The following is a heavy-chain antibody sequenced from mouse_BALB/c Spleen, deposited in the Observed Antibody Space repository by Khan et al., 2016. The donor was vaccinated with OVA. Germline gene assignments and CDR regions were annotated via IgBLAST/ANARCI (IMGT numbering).Heavy chain of an antibody. V-gene: IGHV2-9*02. Sequence: QVQLKESGPGLVAPSQSLSITCTVSGFSFTSYGVHWIRQPPGKGLEWLGVIWTGGNTNYNSALMSRLSISKDNSKSQVFLKINSLQTDDTAMYYCARDRLRLAMDSWGQGTSVTVSS. CDR2: IWTGGNT. CDR3: ARDRLRLAMDS. CDR1: GFSFTSYG. D-gene: IGHD2-4*01. J-gene: IGHJ4*01.